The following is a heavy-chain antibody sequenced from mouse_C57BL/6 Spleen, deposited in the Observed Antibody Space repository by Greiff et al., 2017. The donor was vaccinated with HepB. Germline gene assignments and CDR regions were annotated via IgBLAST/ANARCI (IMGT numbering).Heavy chain of an antibody. CDR3: ARREVDSSGYVDYFDY. CDR1: GYAFSSYW. CDR2: IYPGDGDT. J-gene: IGHJ2*01. V-gene: IGHV1-80*01. Sequence: QVQLQQSGAELVKPGASVKISCKASGYAFSSYWMNWVKQRPGKGLEWIGQIYPGDGDTNYNGKFKGKATLTADKSSSTAYMQLSSLTSEDSAVYFCARREVDSSGYVDYFDYWGQGTTLTVSS. D-gene: IGHD3-2*02.